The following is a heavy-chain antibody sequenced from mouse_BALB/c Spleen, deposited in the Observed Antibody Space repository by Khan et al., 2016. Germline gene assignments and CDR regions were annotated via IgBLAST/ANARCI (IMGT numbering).Heavy chain of an antibody. Sequence: QIQLVQSGPELKKPGETVKISCKASGYTFTNFGMNWVKQAPGKGLKWMGWINTYTGDPTYADDFKGRFAFTLETSASPAYLQINNLKTEDTATYFCARRSNMIYYYAMDYWGQGTSVTVSS. V-gene: IGHV9-3-1*01. CDR2: INTYTGDP. CDR1: GYTFTNFG. J-gene: IGHJ4*01. CDR3: ARRSNMIYYYAMDY. D-gene: IGHD2-4*01.